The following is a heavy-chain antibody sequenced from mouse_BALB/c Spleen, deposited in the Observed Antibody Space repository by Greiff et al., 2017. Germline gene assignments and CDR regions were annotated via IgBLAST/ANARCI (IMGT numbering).Heavy chain of an antibody. CDR2: ISYDGSN. CDR3: AREGRWLPSWFAY. D-gene: IGHD2-3*01. Sequence: EVQLLQSGPGLVKPSQSLSLTCSVTGYSITSGDYWNWIRQFPGNKLEWTGYISYDGSNNYNPSLKNRISITRDTSKNQFFLKLNSVTTEDTATYYCAREGRWLPSWFAYWGQGTLVTVSA. CDR1: GYSITSGDY. J-gene: IGHJ3*01. V-gene: IGHV3-6*02.